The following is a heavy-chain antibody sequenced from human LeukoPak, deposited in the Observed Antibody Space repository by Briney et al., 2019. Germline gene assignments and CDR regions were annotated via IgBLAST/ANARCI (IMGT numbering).Heavy chain of an antibody. V-gene: IGHV4-34*01. D-gene: IGHD3-10*01. CDR2: INHSGST. CDR3: ASLFNYYYYYMDV. CDR1: GGSFSGYY. Sequence: PSETLSLTCAVYGGSFSGYYWSWIRQPPGKGLEWIGEINHSGSTNYNPSLKSQVTISVDTSKNQFSLKLSSVTAADTAVYYCASLFNYYYYYMDVWGKGTTVTVSS. J-gene: IGHJ6*03.